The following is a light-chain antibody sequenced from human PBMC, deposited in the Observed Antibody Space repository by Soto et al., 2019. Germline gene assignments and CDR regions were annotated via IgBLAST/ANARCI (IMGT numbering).Light chain of an antibody. J-gene: IGKJ5*01. Sequence: DFQVTQSPSSVSASVGDRVTITCRSSEDISTWLAWYQQKPGKAPKLLIYAASSLQSGVPSRFSGSGSGTDFTLTISSLQPEDFATYYCQHADSFPLITFGQGTRLEIK. CDR2: AAS. CDR3: QHADSFPLIT. V-gene: IGKV1-12*01. CDR1: EDISTW.